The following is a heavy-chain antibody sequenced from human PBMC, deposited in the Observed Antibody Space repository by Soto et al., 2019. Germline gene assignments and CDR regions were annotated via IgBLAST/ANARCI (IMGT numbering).Heavy chain of an antibody. CDR2: IYYSGST. V-gene: IGHV4-39*01. CDR1: GGSISSSSYY. CDR3: ARHVTMIVVVGPNCYYGMDV. Sequence: SETLSLTCTVSGGSISSSSYYWGWIRQPPGKGLEWIGSIYYSGSTYYNPSLKSRVTISVDTSKNQCSLKLSSVTAADTAVYYCARHVTMIVVVGPNCYYGMDVWGQGTTDT. D-gene: IGHD3-22*01. J-gene: IGHJ6*02.